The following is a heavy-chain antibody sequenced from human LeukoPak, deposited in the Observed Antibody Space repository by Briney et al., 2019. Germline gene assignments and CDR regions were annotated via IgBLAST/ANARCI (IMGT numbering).Heavy chain of an antibody. V-gene: IGHV4-39*01. CDR1: GGSIRSSYYY. D-gene: IGHD6-19*01. CDR2: IYDSGST. J-gene: IGHJ4*02. CDR3: ARSPGIAVAGTAKMYYFDY. Sequence: SETLSLTCTVSGGSIRSSYYYWGWIPQPPGKGLEWIGSIYDSGSTYYNPSLKSRVTISVDTSKNQFSLKLRSVTAADTAVYYCARSPGIAVAGTAKMYYFDYWGQGTLVTVSS.